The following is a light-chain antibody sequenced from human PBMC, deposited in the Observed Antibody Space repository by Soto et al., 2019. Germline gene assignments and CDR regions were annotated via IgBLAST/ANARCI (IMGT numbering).Light chain of an antibody. CDR2: DAS. Sequence: ETVLTQSQATLSLSPGERATLSCRASQNVEGYLAWYQQKPGQAPRLLIYDASNRATGIPARFSGSGAGTDVTLTISSLEPEDFAVYYCQQRRNWPPITFGQGTRLEIK. CDR1: QNVEGY. V-gene: IGKV3-11*01. CDR3: QQRRNWPPIT. J-gene: IGKJ5*01.